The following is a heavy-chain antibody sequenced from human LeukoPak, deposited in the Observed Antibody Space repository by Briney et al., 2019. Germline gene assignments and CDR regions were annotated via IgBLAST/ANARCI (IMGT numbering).Heavy chain of an antibody. J-gene: IGHJ4*02. V-gene: IGHV3-30*18. D-gene: IGHD1-26*01. CDR1: GFTFSSYG. Sequence: GGSLRLSCAASGFTFSSYGIHGVRQAPGKGLEWVAVISYDGSNKYYADSVKGRFTISRDNSKNTLYLQMNSLRAEDTAVYYCAKRLQSSPASYYFDYWGQGTLVTVSS. CDR3: AKRLQSSPASYYFDY. CDR2: ISYDGSNK.